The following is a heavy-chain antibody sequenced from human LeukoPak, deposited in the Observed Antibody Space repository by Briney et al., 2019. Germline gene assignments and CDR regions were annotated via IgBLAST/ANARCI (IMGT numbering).Heavy chain of an antibody. CDR1: GDSVSINSAA. Sequence: SQTLSLTSAISGDSVSINSAAWSWIRQSPSRCLEWLGRKYYRSKWNNNYAISVKSRITIKPDTSKNQFSLQLNSVAPEDTGVYYCARARGYFDLWGRGTLVTVSS. J-gene: IGHJ2*01. D-gene: IGHD3-10*01. CDR2: KYYRSKWNN. V-gene: IGHV6-1*01. CDR3: ARARGYFDL.